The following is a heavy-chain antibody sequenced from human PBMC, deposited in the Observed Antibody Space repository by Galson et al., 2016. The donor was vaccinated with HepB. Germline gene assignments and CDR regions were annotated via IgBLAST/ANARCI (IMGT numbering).Heavy chain of an antibody. Sequence: PPGKGLEWIGTIYYTGNTYYNPSLKSRVTISVDTSKNQFSLKLSFVTAADTALYYCARHVSRRWYGDYGGGFDYWGQGTLVTVSS. V-gene: IGHV4-39*01. CDR2: IYYTGNT. CDR3: ARHVSRRWYGDYGGGFDY. J-gene: IGHJ4*02. D-gene: IGHD4-17*01.